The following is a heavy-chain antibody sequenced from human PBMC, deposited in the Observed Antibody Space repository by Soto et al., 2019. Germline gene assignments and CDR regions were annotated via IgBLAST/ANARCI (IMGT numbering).Heavy chain of an antibody. V-gene: IGHV3-21*01. Sequence: EVQLVESGGGLVKPGGSLRLSCAASGFTFSSYSMNWVRQAPGKGLEWVSSISSSSSYIYYADSVKGRFTISRDNAKNSLYLQMNSLRAEDTAVYYWARGGIAVAGTPFDYWGQGTLVTVSS. CDR3: ARGGIAVAGTPFDY. CDR1: GFTFSSYS. CDR2: ISSSSSYI. J-gene: IGHJ4*02. D-gene: IGHD6-19*01.